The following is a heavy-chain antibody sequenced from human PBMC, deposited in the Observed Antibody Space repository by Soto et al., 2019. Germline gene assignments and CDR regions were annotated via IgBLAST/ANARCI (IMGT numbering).Heavy chain of an antibody. V-gene: IGHV4-30-2*01. CDR3: ARDQWGGGNAYFDY. D-gene: IGHD2-15*01. CDR1: GGSIIRGGYS. CDR2: IYHSGST. J-gene: IGHJ4*02. Sequence: SETLSLTCAVSGGSIIRGGYSWIWIRQPPGKGLEWIGYIYHSGSTYYNPSLKSRVTISVDRSKNQFSLKLSSVTAADTAVYYCARDQWGGGNAYFDYWGQGTLVTVSS.